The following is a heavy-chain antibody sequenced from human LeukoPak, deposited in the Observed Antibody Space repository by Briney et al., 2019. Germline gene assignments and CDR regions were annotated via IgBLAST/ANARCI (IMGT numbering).Heavy chain of an antibody. Sequence: GASVKVSCMASGYTFTGYYMHWVRQAPGQGLEWMGWINPNSGGTNYAQKFQGRVTITRDTSISTAYMELSRLSSDDTAVYYCARGAASGGRRLDYWGQGALVTVSS. J-gene: IGHJ4*02. CDR1: GYTFTGYY. CDR3: ARGAASGGRRLDY. CDR2: INPNSGGT. V-gene: IGHV1-2*02. D-gene: IGHD1-14*01.